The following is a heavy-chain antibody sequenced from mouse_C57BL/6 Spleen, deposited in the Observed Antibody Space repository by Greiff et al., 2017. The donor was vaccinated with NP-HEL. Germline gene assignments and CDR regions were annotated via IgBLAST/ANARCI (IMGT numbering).Heavy chain of an antibody. CDR2: IDPSDSYT. D-gene: IGHD1-1*01. V-gene: IGHV1-50*01. Sequence: QVQLQQPGAELVKPGASVKLSCKASGYTFTSYWMQWVKQRPGQGLEWIGEIDPSDSYTNYHQKFKGKATLTVDTSSSTAYMQLSSLTSEDAAVDYGARTGSSDGYFEVWGTGTTVTVSS. CDR1: GYTFTSYW. J-gene: IGHJ1*03. CDR3: ARTGSSDGYFEV.